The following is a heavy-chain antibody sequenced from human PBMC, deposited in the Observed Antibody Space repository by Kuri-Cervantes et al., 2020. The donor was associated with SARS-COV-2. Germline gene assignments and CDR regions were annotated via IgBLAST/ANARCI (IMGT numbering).Heavy chain of an antibody. CDR3: AKDISQGITIPADAFDI. J-gene: IGHJ3*02. V-gene: IGHV3-30*18. CDR1: GFTFSSYG. CDR2: ISYDGSNK. D-gene: IGHD3-3*01. Sequence: GESLKISCAASGFTFSSYGMHWVRQAPGKGLEWVAVISYDGSNKYYADSVKGRFTISRDNSKNTLYLQMNSLRAEDTAVYYCAKDISQGITIPADAFDIWGQGRMVTVSS.